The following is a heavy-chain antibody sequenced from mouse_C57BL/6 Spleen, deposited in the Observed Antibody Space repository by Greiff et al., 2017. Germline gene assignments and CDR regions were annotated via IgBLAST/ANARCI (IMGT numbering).Heavy chain of an antibody. J-gene: IGHJ1*03. CDR1: GYTFTSYW. Sequence: QVQLKQPGAELVKPGASVKMSCKASGYTFTSYWITWVKQRPGQGLEWIGDIYPGSGSTNYNEKFKSKATLTVDTSSSTTYMHLSSLTSEDSAVYYCARRRTGYFDVWGTGTTVTVSS. CDR3: ARRRTGYFDV. V-gene: IGHV1-55*01. CDR2: IYPGSGST.